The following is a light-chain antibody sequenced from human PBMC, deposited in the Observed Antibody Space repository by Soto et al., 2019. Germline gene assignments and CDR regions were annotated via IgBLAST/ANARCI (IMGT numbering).Light chain of an antibody. CDR3: QQYGAFWT. J-gene: IGKJ1*01. CDR1: PSVSSN. V-gene: IGKV3D-15*01. CDR2: GAS. Sequence: EIVMTQSPATLSVYPGERATLYCRASPSVSSNLAWYQQTPGHAPRLLIYGASTRATVIPDLFSGSGSGADFILTISRLDPDDFAVYYCQQYGAFWTFGQGTKVDIK.